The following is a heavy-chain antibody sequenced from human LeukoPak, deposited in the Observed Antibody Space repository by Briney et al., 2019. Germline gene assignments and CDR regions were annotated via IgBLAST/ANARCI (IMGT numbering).Heavy chain of an antibody. D-gene: IGHD2-15*01. V-gene: IGHV4-4*02. J-gene: IGHJ4*02. CDR3: ARVFGYCSGGSCYSSGVFDY. CDR1: GGSISSSNW. CDR2: IYHSGST. Sequence: SETLSLTCAVSGGSISSSNWRSWVRQPPGKGLEWIGEIYHSGSTNYNPSLKSRVTISVDKSKNQFSLKLSSVTAADTAVYYCARVFGYCSGGSCYSSGVFDYWGQGTLVTVSS.